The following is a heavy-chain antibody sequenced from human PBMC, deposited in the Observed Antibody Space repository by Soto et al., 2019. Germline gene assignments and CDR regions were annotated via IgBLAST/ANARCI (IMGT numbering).Heavy chain of an antibody. Sequence: SETLSLTCTVSGGSISSGGYYWSWIRQHPGKGLKWIGYIYYSGSTYYNPSLKSRVTISVDTSKNQFSLKLSSVTAADTAVYYCARADYGGNSVGWWFDPCYQGTLGTVSS. CDR2: IYYSGST. V-gene: IGHV4-31*03. CDR1: GGSISSGGYY. CDR3: ARADYGGNSVGWWFDP. D-gene: IGHD4-17*01. J-gene: IGHJ5*02.